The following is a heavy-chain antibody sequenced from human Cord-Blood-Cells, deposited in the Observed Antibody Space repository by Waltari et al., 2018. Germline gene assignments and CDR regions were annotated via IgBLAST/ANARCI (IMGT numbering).Heavy chain of an antibody. J-gene: IGHJ5*02. CDR3: ARSQDFWIGYYP. CDR1: GYTFTSYG. D-gene: IGHD3-3*01. Sequence: QVQLVQSGAEVKKPGASVTLSCKASGYTFTSYGMLRVRQGLGQRLEWMGWINAGNGNTKYSQKFQGRVTITRDTSASTAYMELSSLRSEDTAVYYCARSQDFWIGYYPWGQGTLVTVSS. V-gene: IGHV1-3*01. CDR2: INAGNGNT.